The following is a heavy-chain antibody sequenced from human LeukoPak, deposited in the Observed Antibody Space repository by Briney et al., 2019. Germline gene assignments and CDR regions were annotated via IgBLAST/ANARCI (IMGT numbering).Heavy chain of an antibody. J-gene: IGHJ5*02. CDR1: GFTFSNAW. V-gene: IGHV3-74*01. CDR3: VRGGESTWS. D-gene: IGHD2-15*01. CDR2: INNDGSGT. Sequence: GGSLRLSCAASGFTFSNAWMHWVRQAPGKGPAWVSRINNDGSGTTYADSVKGRFTISRDDAKNTLYLQMNSLRAEDTAVYYCVRGGESTWSWGQGTLVTVSS.